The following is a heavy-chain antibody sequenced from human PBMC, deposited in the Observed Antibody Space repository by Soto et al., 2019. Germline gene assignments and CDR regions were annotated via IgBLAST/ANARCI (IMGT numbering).Heavy chain of an antibody. CDR2: LSGSGIST. Sequence: PGGSLRLSCAASGFTFSSYAMSWVRQAPGKGLEWVSALSGSGISTYYADTVKGRFTISRDNSRNTLCLQMNSLRAEDTAVYYCATSYDSSGYDYWGQGTLVTVSS. J-gene: IGHJ4*02. CDR1: GFTFSSYA. CDR3: ATSYDSSGYDY. V-gene: IGHV3-23*01. D-gene: IGHD3-22*01.